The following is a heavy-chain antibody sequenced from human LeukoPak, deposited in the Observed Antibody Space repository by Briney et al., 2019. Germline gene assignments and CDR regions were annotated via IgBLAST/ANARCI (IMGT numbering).Heavy chain of an antibody. J-gene: IGHJ6*02. D-gene: IGHD1-1*01. CDR3: ARTTFARGMDV. CDR1: GGSISSYY. V-gene: IGHV4-59*01. CDR2: IYYSGST. Sequence: SETLSLTCTVSGGSISSYYWSWIRQPPGKGLEWIGYIYYSGSTNYNPSLKSRVTISVDTSKNQYSLKLSSATAADTAVYYCARTTFARGMDVWGQGTTVTVSS.